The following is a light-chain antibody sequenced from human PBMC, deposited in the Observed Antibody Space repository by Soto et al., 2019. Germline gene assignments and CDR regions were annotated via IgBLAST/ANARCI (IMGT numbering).Light chain of an antibody. J-gene: IGKJ1*01. Sequence: DIQMTQSPSTLSASVGDRVTITCRASQSISSWLAWYQQKPGKAPKLLIYKASTLQSGVPSRFSGSGSRTEFTLAISSLQPDDFATYYCQQYNDNWTFGQGTKVEIK. CDR1: QSISSW. V-gene: IGKV1-5*03. CDR3: QQYNDNWT. CDR2: KAS.